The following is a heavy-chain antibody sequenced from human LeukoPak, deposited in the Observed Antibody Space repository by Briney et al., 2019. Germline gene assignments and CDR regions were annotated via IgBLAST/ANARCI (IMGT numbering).Heavy chain of an antibody. D-gene: IGHD3-22*01. CDR2: IKQDGSEK. CDR1: GFTFSSYW. V-gene: IGHV3-7*01. Sequence: GGSLRLSCAASGFTFSSYWMSWVRRAPGKGLEWVANIKQDGSEKYYVDSVKGRFTISRDNAKNSLYLQMNSLRAEDTAVYYCARGGYYDSSGYYVFDYWGQGTLVTVSS. CDR3: ARGGYYDSSGYYVFDY. J-gene: IGHJ4*02.